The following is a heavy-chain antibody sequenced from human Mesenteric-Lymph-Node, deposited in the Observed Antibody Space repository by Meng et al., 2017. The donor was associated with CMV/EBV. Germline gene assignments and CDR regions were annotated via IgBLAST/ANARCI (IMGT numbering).Heavy chain of an antibody. V-gene: IGHV4-59*02. CDR1: GGSVTTNHY. Sequence: SETLSLTCTVSGGSVTTNHYWSWIRQTPGKGLEWIGYVYYSGSTNYNPSLKSRVTISVDMSKNEFSLKLTFVTAADTAVYYCARGGLFWSAYYTGETTGEGNFDYWGQGALVTVSS. D-gene: IGHD3-3*01. J-gene: IGHJ4*02. CDR2: VYYSGST. CDR3: ARGGLFWSAYYTGETTGEGNFDY.